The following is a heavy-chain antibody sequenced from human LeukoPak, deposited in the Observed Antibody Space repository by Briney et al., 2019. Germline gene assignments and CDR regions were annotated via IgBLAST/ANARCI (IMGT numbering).Heavy chain of an antibody. Sequence: SLRLSRAASGFTFSSYWMHWVRQAPGKGLVWVSRIKSDGSNTNYADSVKGRFTISRDNAKNTLHLQMNSLRAEDTAVYYCARGGYYGSGRYYFDSWGQGTLVTVSS. V-gene: IGHV3-74*01. J-gene: IGHJ4*02. CDR1: GFTFSSYW. D-gene: IGHD3-3*01. CDR2: IKSDGSNT. CDR3: ARGGYYGSGRYYFDS.